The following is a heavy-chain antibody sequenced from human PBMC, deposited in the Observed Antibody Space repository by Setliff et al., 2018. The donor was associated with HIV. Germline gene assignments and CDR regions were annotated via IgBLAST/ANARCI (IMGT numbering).Heavy chain of an antibody. J-gene: IGHJ5*02. CDR2: IYHSGTT. CDR3: TRGASHYGSGIWFDP. Sequence: PSETLSLTCTVSGGSISRDSFYWGWFRQPPGEGLEWIGSIYHSGTTYYAPSLETRLTISVDTSTNQFSLKLTSVTAADTAVYYCTRGASHYGSGIWFDPWGQGTLVTVSS. CDR1: GGSISRDSFY. V-gene: IGHV4-39*01. D-gene: IGHD3-10*01.